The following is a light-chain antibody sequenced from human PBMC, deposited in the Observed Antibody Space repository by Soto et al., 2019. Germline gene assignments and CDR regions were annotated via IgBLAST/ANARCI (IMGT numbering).Light chain of an antibody. V-gene: IGKV1-27*01. CDR3: QQCYSCPWT. CDR2: GAS. Sequence: DIQLTLSPSSMPTSIGDRVSITCRASQSVSKYLAWYQQQPGKVPKLLIYGASYLHTGVPARFSGSGSGTDFTLTIIGLRPEDFATYYCQQCYSCPWTFGPGPKVDI. CDR1: QSVSKY. J-gene: IGKJ1*01.